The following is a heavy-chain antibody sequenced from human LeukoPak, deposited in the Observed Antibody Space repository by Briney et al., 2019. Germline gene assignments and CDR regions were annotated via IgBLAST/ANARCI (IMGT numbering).Heavy chain of an antibody. CDR2: IIPIFGTA. CDR1: GGTFSSYA. D-gene: IGHD3-22*01. Sequence: SVKVSCKASGGTFSSYAISWVRQAPGQGLEWMGGIIPIFGTANYAQKFQGRVTITTDESTSTAYMELSSLRSEDTAVYYCATDVNPHTYYYDSSGYYPQVGFDYWGQGTLVTVSS. J-gene: IGHJ4*02. V-gene: IGHV1-69*05. CDR3: ATDVNPHTYYYDSSGYYPQVGFDY.